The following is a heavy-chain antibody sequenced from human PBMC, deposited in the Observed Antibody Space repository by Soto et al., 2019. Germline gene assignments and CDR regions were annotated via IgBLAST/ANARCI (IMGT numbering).Heavy chain of an antibody. CDR2: IDPSDSYT. CDR3: ARRDAYYYDSSGYLSYGMDV. J-gene: IGHJ6*02. D-gene: IGHD3-22*01. V-gene: IGHV5-10-1*01. CDR1: GYSFTSYW. Sequence: GESLKISCKGSGYSFTSYWISWVRQMPGKGLEWMGRIDPSDSYTNYSPSFQGHVTISADKSISTAYLQWSSLKASDTAMYYCARRDAYYYDSSGYLSYGMDVWGQGTTVTVSS.